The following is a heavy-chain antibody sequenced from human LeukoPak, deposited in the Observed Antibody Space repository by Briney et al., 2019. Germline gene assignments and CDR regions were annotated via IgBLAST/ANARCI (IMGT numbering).Heavy chain of an antibody. V-gene: IGHV3-64*01. J-gene: IGHJ4*02. D-gene: IGHD2-2*01. CDR3: ARGYCSSTSCYVSDY. CDR2: ISSSGGST. Sequence: GGSLRLSCSASGFTFSSYAMNWVRQAPGKGLEYVSAISSSGGSTSYANSVNGRFIISRDNSKNTLYLQMGSLRPDDMAVYYCARGYCSSTSCYVSDYWGQGTLVTVSS. CDR1: GFTFSSYA.